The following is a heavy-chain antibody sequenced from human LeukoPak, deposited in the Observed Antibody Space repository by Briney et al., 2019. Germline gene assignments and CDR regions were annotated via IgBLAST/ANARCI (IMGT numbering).Heavy chain of an antibody. D-gene: IGHD7-27*01. J-gene: IGHJ4*02. CDR1: GFTFSSYT. Sequence: GGSLRLSCAASGFTFSSYTMSWVHQAPGKGLEWVSTITTSDGNTYYADSVKGRFTVSRDNSKNTLFLQMNSLRAEDTAVYYCAKDGGLWVSAHWGDSWGRGTLVTVSS. CDR3: AKDGGLWVSAHWGDS. CDR2: ITTSDGNT. V-gene: IGHV3-23*01.